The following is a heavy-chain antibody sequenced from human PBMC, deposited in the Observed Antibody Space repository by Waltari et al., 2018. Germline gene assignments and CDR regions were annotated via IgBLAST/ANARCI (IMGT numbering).Heavy chain of an antibody. CDR1: GDSITSASY. J-gene: IGHJ4*02. CDR3: ARHESAHYGGFDS. Sequence: QVQLQESGPGLVKPSETLSLTCAVSGDSITSASYWCWIRQPQGKGLEWIGYVYHFGSSSYNPSLKSRVTMSVDTSKRQFSLNLSSVTAADTAVYYCARHESAHYGGFDSWGRGTLVTVSA. D-gene: IGHD4-17*01. V-gene: IGHV4-38-2*01. CDR2: VYHFGSS.